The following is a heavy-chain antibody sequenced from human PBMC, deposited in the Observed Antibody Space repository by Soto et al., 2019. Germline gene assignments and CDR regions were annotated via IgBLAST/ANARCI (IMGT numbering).Heavy chain of an antibody. V-gene: IGHV1-69*01. CDR1: EGTFNSYA. J-gene: IGHJ4*02. D-gene: IGHD6-13*01. Sequence: QAQVVQSGAEVRKPGSSVKLSCKASEGTFNSYAIAWVRQAPGQGLEWMGGIIPYYNTLNYAQKFQDRVTITAADSTNTVYMELSSLRSDDTAVYFCASGASRWSPYFFDSWAQGTLVTVSS. CDR3: ASGASRWSPYFFDS. CDR2: IIPYYNTL.